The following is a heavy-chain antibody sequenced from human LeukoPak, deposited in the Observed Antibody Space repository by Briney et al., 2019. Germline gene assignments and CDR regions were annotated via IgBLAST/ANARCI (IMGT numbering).Heavy chain of an antibody. V-gene: IGHV3-21*01. Sequence: GGSLRLSCVVSGFTLSTYSINWVRQAPGKGLEWVSSISSKRRYIYYADSVKGRFTISRDNAKNSLSLQMNSLRAEDTAVYYSARCSGSSTYHSNDYWGQGTLVTVSA. J-gene: IGHJ4*02. CDR1: GFTLSTYS. CDR2: ISSKRRYI. D-gene: IGHD2-15*01. CDR3: ARCSGSSTYHSNDY.